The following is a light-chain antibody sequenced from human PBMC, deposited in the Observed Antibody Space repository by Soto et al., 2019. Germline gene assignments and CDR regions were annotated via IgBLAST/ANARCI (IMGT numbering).Light chain of an antibody. CDR3: QQYNNWPRAT. Sequence: ETVMTQSPATLSVSPGERATLSCRASQTISSNLAWYQQKPGQAPRLLMFRTSTRATGIPARFSGGGSGTEFNITISSLQSEDSAVYYCQQYNNWPRATFGGGTKVDIK. CDR2: RTS. J-gene: IGKJ4*01. CDR1: QTISSN. V-gene: IGKV3-15*01.